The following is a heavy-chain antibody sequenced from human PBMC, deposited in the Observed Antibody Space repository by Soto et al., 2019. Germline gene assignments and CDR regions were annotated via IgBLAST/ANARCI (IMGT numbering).Heavy chain of an antibody. J-gene: IGHJ4*02. Sequence: QVQLVESGGGVVQPGRSLRLSCAASGFTFSSYAMHWVRQAPGKGLEWVAVISYDGSNKYYADSVKGRFTISRDNSQNTMYLQMNSLRAEDTAVYYCARDPCRDMIDSNCDFDYWGQGTLVTVSS. CDR1: GFTFSSYA. D-gene: IGHD4-4*01. CDR3: ARDPCRDMIDSNCDFDY. V-gene: IGHV3-30-3*01. CDR2: ISYDGSNK.